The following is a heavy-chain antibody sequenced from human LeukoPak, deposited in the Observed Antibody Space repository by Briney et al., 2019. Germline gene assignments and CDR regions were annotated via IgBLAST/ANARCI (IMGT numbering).Heavy chain of an antibody. V-gene: IGHV1-2*02. D-gene: IGHD1-26*01. J-gene: IGHJ5*02. CDR3: ARGPMYSGSHHES. CDR1: GYTFTGYY. CDR2: INPNSGGT. Sequence: ASVKVSCKASGYTFTGYYMHWVRQVPGQGLEWMGWINPNSGGTNYAQKFQGRVTMTRDTSISTAYMELSRLRSDDTAVYYCARGPMYSGSHHESWGQGTLVTVSS.